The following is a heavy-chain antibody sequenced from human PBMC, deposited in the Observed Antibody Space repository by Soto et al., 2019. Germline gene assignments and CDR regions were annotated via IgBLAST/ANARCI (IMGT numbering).Heavy chain of an antibody. CDR1: GYTFTSYY. J-gene: IGHJ5*02. D-gene: IGHD2-2*01. V-gene: IGHV1-46*01. CDR2: INPSGGST. Sequence: ASVKVSCKTSGYTFTSYYMHWVRQAPGQGLEWMGIINPSGGSTSYAQKFQGRVTMTRDTSTSTVYMELSSLRSEDTAVYYCAGGQLSGYDWFDPWGQGTLVTVSS. CDR3: AGGQLSGYDWFDP.